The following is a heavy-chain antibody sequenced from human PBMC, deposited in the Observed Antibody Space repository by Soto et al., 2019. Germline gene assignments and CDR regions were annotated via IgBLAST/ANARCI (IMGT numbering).Heavy chain of an antibody. CDR2: INAGNGNT. CDR1: GYTFTSYA. J-gene: IGHJ2*01. Sequence: QVQLVQSGAEVKKPGASVKVSCKASGYTFTSYAMHWVRQAPGQRLEWMGWINAGNGNTKYSQKFQGRVTITRDTSASTAYMELSSLRSEDTAVYYCARGTTMIVVVGPFDLWGRGTLVTVSS. V-gene: IGHV1-3*01. D-gene: IGHD3-22*01. CDR3: ARGTTMIVVVGPFDL.